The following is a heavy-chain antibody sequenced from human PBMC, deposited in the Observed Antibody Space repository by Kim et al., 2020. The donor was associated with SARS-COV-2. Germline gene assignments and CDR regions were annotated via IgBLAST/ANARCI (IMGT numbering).Heavy chain of an antibody. CDR1: GFTFSGEW. Sequence: GSLRLSCAASGFTFSGEWMSWVRQAPGKGLEWVANIKEDGSEKYYVDSVKGRFTISRDNAENSLFLQMNSLRAEDTAVYYCARAHFWGRGMLVTVSS. CDR2: IKEDGSEK. CDR3: ARAHF. J-gene: IGHJ4*02. V-gene: IGHV3-7*01.